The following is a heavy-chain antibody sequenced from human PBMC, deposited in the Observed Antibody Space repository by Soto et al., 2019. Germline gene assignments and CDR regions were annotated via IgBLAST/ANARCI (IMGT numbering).Heavy chain of an antibody. V-gene: IGHV1-18*01. CDR3: AKNGQPPYSSYGLDV. D-gene: IGHD2-8*01. J-gene: IGHJ6*02. Sequence: GHLVQSGAEVKKPGASVKVSCKASGYTFTRYGISWVRQAPGQGLEWMGWISGYNGDTNYAQNLQDRVTMTIDTSTNTAYMELRSLTSDDTAVYYCAKNGQPPYSSYGLDVWGQGTTVTVSS. CDR2: ISGYNGDT. CDR1: GYTFTRYG.